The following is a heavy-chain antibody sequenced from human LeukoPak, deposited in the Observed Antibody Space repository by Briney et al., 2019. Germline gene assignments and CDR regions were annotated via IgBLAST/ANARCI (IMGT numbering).Heavy chain of an antibody. Sequence: GGSLRLSCAASGFTVSSNYMSWVRQAPGKGLEWVSVIYSGGSTYYADSMKGKFTISRDNSKNTLYLQMNSLRAEDTAVYYCASPASLWNDGYFDYWGQGTLVTVSS. CDR1: GFTVSSNY. CDR2: IYSGGST. V-gene: IGHV3-66*01. D-gene: IGHD1-1*01. CDR3: ASPASLWNDGYFDY. J-gene: IGHJ4*02.